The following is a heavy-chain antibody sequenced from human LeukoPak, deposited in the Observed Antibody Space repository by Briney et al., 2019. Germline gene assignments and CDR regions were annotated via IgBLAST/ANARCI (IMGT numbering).Heavy chain of an antibody. CDR1: GGSISSHY. Sequence: PSETLSLTCTVSGGSISSHYWSWIRQPPGKGLEWIGYIYYSGSTNYNPSLKSRVTISVDTSKNQLSLKLSSVTAADTAVYYCARGYYDSSQDYWGQGTLVTVSS. CDR2: IYYSGST. V-gene: IGHV4-59*11. J-gene: IGHJ4*02. D-gene: IGHD3-22*01. CDR3: ARGYYDSSQDY.